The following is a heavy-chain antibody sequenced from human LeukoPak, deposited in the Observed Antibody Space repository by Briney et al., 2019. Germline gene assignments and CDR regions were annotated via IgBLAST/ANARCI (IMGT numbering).Heavy chain of an antibody. D-gene: IGHD4-23*01. Sequence: SETLSLTCTVSGGSISSYYWSWVRQPPGKGLEWIGCIYYSGSTNYNPSLKSRVTISVDTSRNQFSLKLSSVTAADTAVYYCARETDGVNSLWFDPWGQGTLVTVSS. CDR3: ARETDGVNSLWFDP. J-gene: IGHJ5*02. CDR1: GGSISSYY. CDR2: IYYSGST. V-gene: IGHV4-59*01.